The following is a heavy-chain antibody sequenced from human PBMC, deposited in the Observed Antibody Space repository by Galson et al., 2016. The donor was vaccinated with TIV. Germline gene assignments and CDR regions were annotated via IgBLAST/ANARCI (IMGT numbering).Heavy chain of an antibody. CDR1: GFTVSGYS. Sequence: SLRLSCAASGFTVSGYSLTWVRQAPGKGLEWVSIIHADGRTYYGGAVRDRVTISRDNSKNTVYLQMNSLRAEDTAVYYCARDGRAEGDYNAWGDYWGQGALVTVSS. CDR2: IHADGRT. V-gene: IGHV3-66*01. D-gene: IGHD4-11*01. CDR3: ARDGRAEGDYNAWGDY. J-gene: IGHJ4*02.